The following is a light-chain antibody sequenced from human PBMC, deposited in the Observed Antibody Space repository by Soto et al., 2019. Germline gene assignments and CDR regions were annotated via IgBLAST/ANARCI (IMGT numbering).Light chain of an antibody. CDR3: QQYGNSPWT. V-gene: IGKV3-20*01. J-gene: IGKJ1*01. CDR2: GAS. Sequence: IVLTQSPGTLSLSPGEIATLSCRASQTVSASHLAWYQQKPGQAPRIVIYGASTRATVVPDRFGGSGSGTDFTLVISRLEPEDFAIYYCQQYGNSPWTFGQGTKVEIK. CDR1: QTVSASH.